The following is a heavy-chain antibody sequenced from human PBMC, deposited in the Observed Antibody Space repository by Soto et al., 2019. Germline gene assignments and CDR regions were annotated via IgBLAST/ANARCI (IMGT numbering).Heavy chain of an antibody. V-gene: IGHV3-53*01. J-gene: IGHJ4*02. CDR1: GFTVRSNY. CDR2: LYSNGSA. Sequence: EVQLVESGGGLIQPGGSLRLSCAASGFTVRSNYMTWVRQAPGKGLEWVSVLYSNGSAYYADSVRGRFYTSRDNSKNTLYLQMDRLRAEDTAIYYCTSGVVPITYWGQGTLVTVSS. D-gene: IGHD3-16*01. CDR3: TSGVVPITY.